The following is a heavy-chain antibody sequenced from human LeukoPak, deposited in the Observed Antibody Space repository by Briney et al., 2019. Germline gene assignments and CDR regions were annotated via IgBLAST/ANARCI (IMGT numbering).Heavy chain of an antibody. V-gene: IGHV4-38-2*01. Sequence: PSETLSLTCAVSGYSISSGYYWGWIRQPPGKGLEWIGSIYHSGSTYYNPSLKSRVTISVDTSKNQFSLKLSSVTAADTAVYYCARHLLDIVVVPAAPTPVNWFDPWGQGTLVTVSS. J-gene: IGHJ5*02. CDR1: GYSISSGYY. CDR2: IYHSGST. CDR3: ARHLLDIVVVPAAPTPVNWFDP. D-gene: IGHD2-2*03.